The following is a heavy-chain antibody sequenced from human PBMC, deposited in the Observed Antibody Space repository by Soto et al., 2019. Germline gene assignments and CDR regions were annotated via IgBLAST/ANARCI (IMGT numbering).Heavy chain of an antibody. D-gene: IGHD2-21*01. CDR2: ISFDGSNE. Sequence: GGSLRLSCAASGFTFSDYAMHWVRQAPGKGLEWVAIISFDGSNEHYADSVQGRFTISRDNSENTLYLQMNSLRADDTAVYYCARQAAPVIFYSGMDVWGQGTTVTVSS. CDR1: GFTFSDYA. CDR3: ARQAAPVIFYSGMDV. V-gene: IGHV3-30-3*01. J-gene: IGHJ6*02.